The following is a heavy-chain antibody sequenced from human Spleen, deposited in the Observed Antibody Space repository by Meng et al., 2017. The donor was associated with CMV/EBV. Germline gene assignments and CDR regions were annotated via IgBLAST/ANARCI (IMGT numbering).Heavy chain of an antibody. V-gene: IGHV1-8*01. CDR1: YTCTNYD. D-gene: IGHD4-17*01. CDR2: MSPNSGTT. J-gene: IGHJ5*02. CDR3: ARGVARWAVTTGKNWFDP. Sequence: YTCTNYDINWVRQATGQGLEWMGWMSPNSGTTAYAQKFQGRVSMTRDTSISTAYMEVTSLRSDDTAMYYCARGVARWAVTTGKNWFDPWGQGTLVTVSS.